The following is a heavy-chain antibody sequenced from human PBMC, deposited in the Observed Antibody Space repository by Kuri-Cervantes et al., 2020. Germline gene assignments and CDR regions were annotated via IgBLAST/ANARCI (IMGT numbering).Heavy chain of an antibody. CDR1: GFSVTNYE. Sequence: GGSLRLSCVAYGFSVTNYEMNWVRQAPGKGLEWISYISNTGGNMYYADSVKGRFTISRDNAKNSMFLQMNSLRVEDTAVYYCARSIRISAPGNYDSWGQGTLVTVSS. CDR3: ARSIRISAPGNYDS. CDR2: ISNTGGNM. V-gene: IGHV3-48*03. D-gene: IGHD6-13*01. J-gene: IGHJ4*02.